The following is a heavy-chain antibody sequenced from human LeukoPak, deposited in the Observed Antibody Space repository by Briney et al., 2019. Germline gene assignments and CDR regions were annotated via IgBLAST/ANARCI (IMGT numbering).Heavy chain of an antibody. Sequence: GGSLRLSCVASGFPFSSYWRTWVRQAPGKGLERVANIKQDGSKKSYVDSVKGRFTISRDNAKNSLYLQMNSLRAEDTAIYYCTRVGYIDEGIDYWGQGTLVTVSS. CDR1: GFPFSSYW. CDR2: IKQDGSKK. D-gene: IGHD5-24*01. J-gene: IGHJ4*02. CDR3: TRVGYIDEGIDY. V-gene: IGHV3-7*04.